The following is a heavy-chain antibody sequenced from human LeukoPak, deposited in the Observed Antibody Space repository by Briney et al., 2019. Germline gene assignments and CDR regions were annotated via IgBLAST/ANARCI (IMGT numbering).Heavy chain of an antibody. Sequence: GGSLRLSCAASGFTFNSYAMHWVRQGPGKGLEWVAVISYDGSNKYYADSVKGRFTISRDNSKNTLYLQMNSLRAEDTAVYYCAKDRYGDYIPDYWGQGTLVTVSS. J-gene: IGHJ4*02. CDR3: AKDRYGDYIPDY. CDR2: ISYDGSNK. CDR1: GFTFNSYA. V-gene: IGHV3-30*18. D-gene: IGHD4-17*01.